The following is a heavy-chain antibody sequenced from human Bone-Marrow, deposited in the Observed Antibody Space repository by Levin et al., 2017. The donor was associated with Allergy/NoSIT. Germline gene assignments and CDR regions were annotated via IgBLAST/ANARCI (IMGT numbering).Heavy chain of an antibody. CDR1: GYTFTDYG. J-gene: IGHJ4*03. Sequence: ASVKVSCKASGYTFTDYGISWVRQAPGQGLEWMGWINVNNGHTNYIQKFQGRVTMTTDTSTSTAYMELRSLRSDDTAIYYCARGFDSWGQGTTVTVSS. V-gene: IGHV1-18*01. CDR3: ARGFDS. CDR2: INVNNGHT.